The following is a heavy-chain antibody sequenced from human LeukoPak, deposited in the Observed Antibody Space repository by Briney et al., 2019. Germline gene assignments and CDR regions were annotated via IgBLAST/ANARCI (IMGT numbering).Heavy chain of an antibody. Sequence: ASVKVSCKASGYTFTGYYMHWVRQAPGQGLEWMGWINPNSGGTNYAQKFQGRVTMTRDTSIRTAYMELSRLRSDDTAVYYCARGLPYYYGSGSYQYVPPGDLYYWGQGTLVTVSS. CDR2: INPNSGGT. J-gene: IGHJ4*02. CDR1: GYTFTGYY. V-gene: IGHV1-2*02. D-gene: IGHD3-10*01. CDR3: ARGLPYYYGSGSYQYVPPGDLYY.